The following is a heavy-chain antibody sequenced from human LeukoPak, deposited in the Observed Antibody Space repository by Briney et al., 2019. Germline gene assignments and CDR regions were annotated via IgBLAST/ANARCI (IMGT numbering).Heavy chain of an antibody. Sequence: DSVKVSCKASGYTFTGYYMHWVRQAPGQGLEWMGRINPNSGGTNYAQKFQGRVTMTRDTSISTAYMELSRLKSDDTAVYYCARDPVDSSSSLYFQHWGQGTLVSVSS. CDR1: GYTFTGYY. CDR2: INPNSGGT. D-gene: IGHD6-6*01. CDR3: ARDPVDSSSSLYFQH. V-gene: IGHV1-2*06. J-gene: IGHJ1*01.